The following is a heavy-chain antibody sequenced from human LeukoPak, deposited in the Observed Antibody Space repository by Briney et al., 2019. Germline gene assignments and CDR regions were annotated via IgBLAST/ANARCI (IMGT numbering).Heavy chain of an antibody. V-gene: IGHV3-48*01. D-gene: IGHD3-9*01. J-gene: IGHJ4*02. CDR1: GFTFSSYS. Sequence: PGGSLRLSCAASGFTFSSYSMNWVRQAPGKGLEWVSYISSTSSTIYYADSVKGRFTISRDNAKNSLYLQMNSLRAEDTAVYYCAREGILLVNHFDNWGQGTLVTVSS. CDR2: ISSTSSTI. CDR3: AREGILLVNHFDN.